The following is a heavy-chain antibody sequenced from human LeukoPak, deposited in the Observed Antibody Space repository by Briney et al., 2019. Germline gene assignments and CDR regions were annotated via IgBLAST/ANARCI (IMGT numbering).Heavy chain of an antibody. CDR2: IYYSGST. J-gene: IGHJ4*02. V-gene: IGHV4-59*01. Sequence: RPSETLSLTCTVSGGSISSYYWSWIRQPPGKGLEWIGYIYYSGSTNYNPSLKSRVTISVDTSKNQFSLKLSSVTAADTAVYYCARRSRRGNYFGYWGQGTLVTVSS. CDR3: ARRSRRGNYFGY. CDR1: GGSISSYY.